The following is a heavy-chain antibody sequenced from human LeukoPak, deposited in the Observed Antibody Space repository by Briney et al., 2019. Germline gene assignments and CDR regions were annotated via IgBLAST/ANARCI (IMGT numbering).Heavy chain of an antibody. CDR3: ARSNGNWYFDL. Sequence: GASVKVSCKASGYTFTGYYMRWVRQAPGQGLEWMGWINPNSGGTNYAQKFQGWVTMTRDTSISTAYMELSRLRSDDTAVYYCARSNGNWYFDLWGRGTLVTVSS. V-gene: IGHV1-2*04. D-gene: IGHD1-1*01. CDR2: INPNSGGT. CDR1: GYTFTGYY. J-gene: IGHJ2*01.